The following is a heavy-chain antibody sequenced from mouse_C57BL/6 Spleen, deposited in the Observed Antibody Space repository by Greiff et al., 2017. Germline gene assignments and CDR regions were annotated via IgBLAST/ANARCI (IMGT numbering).Heavy chain of an antibody. CDR1: GYTFTSYW. CDR2: IHPNSGST. Sequence: ELSCKASGYTFTSYWMHWVKQRPGQGLEWIGMIHPNSGSTNYNEKFKSKATLTVDKSSSTAYMQLSSLTSEDSAVYYCAREVLYYFDYWGQGTTLTVSS. J-gene: IGHJ2*01. CDR3: AREVLYYFDY. V-gene: IGHV1-64*01.